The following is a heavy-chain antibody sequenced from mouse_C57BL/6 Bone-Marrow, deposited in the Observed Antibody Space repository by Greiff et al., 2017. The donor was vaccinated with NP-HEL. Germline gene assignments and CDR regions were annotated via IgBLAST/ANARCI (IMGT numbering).Heavy chain of an antibody. CDR1: GYTFTSYW. J-gene: IGHJ2*01. Sequence: VQLQQPGAELVKPGASVKLSCKASGYTFTSYWMQWVKQRPGQGLEWIGEIDPSDSYTNYKQKFKGKATLTVDTSSSTAYMQLSSLTSEDSAVYYCASPFYYYGSVYWGQGTTLTVSS. CDR3: ASPFYYYGSVY. V-gene: IGHV1-50*01. CDR2: IDPSDSYT. D-gene: IGHD1-1*01.